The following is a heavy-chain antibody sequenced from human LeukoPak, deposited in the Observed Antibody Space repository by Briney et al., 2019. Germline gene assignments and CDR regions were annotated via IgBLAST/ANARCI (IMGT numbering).Heavy chain of an antibody. CDR3: ARDRSGSSVYYSLSFDY. J-gene: IGHJ4*02. CDR2: ISSSSSYI. V-gene: IGHV3-21*01. CDR1: GFTFSSYS. Sequence: GGSLRLSCAASGFTFSSYSMNWVRQAPGKGLEWVSSISSSSSYIYYADSVKGRFTISRDNAKNSLYLQMNSLRAEDTAVYYCARDRSGSSVYYSLSFDYWGQGTLVTVSS. D-gene: IGHD3-22*01.